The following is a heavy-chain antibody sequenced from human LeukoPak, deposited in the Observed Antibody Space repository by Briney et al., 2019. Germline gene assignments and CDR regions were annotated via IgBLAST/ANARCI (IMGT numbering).Heavy chain of an antibody. CDR1: GFSFICSA. Sequence: GASVKVYCKASGFSFICSAVQWVRQARGQRLEWIGWIVIGSGNTHYAQNFQERVTITRDVSTTTAYMELNSLRSGDTAVYYCAAALLGAAAYSWGQGTLLTVSS. J-gene: IGHJ5*02. CDR3: AAALLGAAAYS. V-gene: IGHV1-58*01. D-gene: IGHD6-13*01. CDR2: IVIGSGNT.